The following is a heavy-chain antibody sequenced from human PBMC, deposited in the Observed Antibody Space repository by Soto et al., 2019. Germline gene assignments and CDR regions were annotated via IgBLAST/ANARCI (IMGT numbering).Heavy chain of an antibody. CDR2: IYWNDDK. Sequence: SGPTLVNPTQTLTLTCTFSGFSLTTSGVGVGWIRQPPGKALEWLALIYWNDDKRYSPSLRGRLTITKDTSKNQVVLAMTNMDPVDTATYYCAHHTITPATNWFDPWGLGALVTVSS. J-gene: IGHJ5*02. CDR1: GFSLTTSGVG. D-gene: IGHD2-2*01. CDR3: AHHTITPATNWFDP. V-gene: IGHV2-5*01.